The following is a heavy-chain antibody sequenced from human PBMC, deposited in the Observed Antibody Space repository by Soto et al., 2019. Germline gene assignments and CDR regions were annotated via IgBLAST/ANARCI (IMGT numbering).Heavy chain of an antibody. Sequence: PAETLCLTCTVSVGSISIGGYDWSGIRQHPGKGLEWIGYIYYSGSTYYNPSLKSRVTISVDTSKNQFSLKLSSVTAADTAVYYCARVLGYYYDSSGVDYWGQGTLVTVSS. J-gene: IGHJ4*02. CDR2: IYYSGST. CDR1: VGSISIGGYD. D-gene: IGHD3-22*01. V-gene: IGHV4-31*03. CDR3: ARVLGYYYDSSGVDY.